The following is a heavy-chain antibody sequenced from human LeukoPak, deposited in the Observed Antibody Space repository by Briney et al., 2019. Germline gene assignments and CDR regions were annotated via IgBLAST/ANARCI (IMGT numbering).Heavy chain of an antibody. CDR3: ARHSQAFDQLSPLDY. CDR2: IYYSGST. D-gene: IGHD3-16*01. CDR1: GGSISSSSYY. V-gene: IGHV4-39*01. J-gene: IGHJ4*02. Sequence: SETLSLTCTVSGGSISSSSYYWGWIRQPPGKGLEWIGSIYYSGSTYYNPSLKSRVTISVDTSKNQFSLKLSSVTAADTSVYYCARHSQAFDQLSPLDYWGQGTLVTVSS.